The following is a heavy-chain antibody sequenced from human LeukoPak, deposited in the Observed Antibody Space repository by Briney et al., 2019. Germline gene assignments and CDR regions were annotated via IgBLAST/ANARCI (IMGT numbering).Heavy chain of an antibody. D-gene: IGHD3-10*01. CDR3: ARHGIAGYGSQYYFDY. V-gene: IGHV5-51*01. J-gene: IGHJ4*02. CDR2: IYPGDSHT. CDR1: GYTFSTYW. Sequence: GESLKISGKGSGYTFSTYWIAWVRQMPGKGREWMGIIYPGDSHTRYSPSFQGQVTISADKSNTAYLQWSSPKASDTAIYYCARHGIAGYGSQYYFDYWGQGTLVTVSS.